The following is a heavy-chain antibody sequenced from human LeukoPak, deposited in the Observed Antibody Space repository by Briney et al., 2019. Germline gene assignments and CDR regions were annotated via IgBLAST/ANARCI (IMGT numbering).Heavy chain of an antibody. CDR2: IYISGST. J-gene: IGHJ6*03. D-gene: IGHD6-13*01. Sequence: PSETLSLTCTVSGGSISSGSYYWNWIRQPAGKGLEWIGRIYISGSTNYNPSLKSRVTISLDTSKNQFSLKLSSVTAADTAAYYCARGGLAAGTDYYYYYMDVWGKGTTVTVSS. CDR1: GGSISSGSYY. CDR3: ARGGLAAGTDYYYYYMDV. V-gene: IGHV4-61*02.